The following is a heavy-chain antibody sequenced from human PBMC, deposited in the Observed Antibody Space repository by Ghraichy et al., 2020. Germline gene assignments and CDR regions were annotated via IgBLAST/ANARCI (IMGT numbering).Heavy chain of an antibody. CDR2: IYIDGSST. D-gene: IGHD1-26*01. V-gene: IGHV3-74*01. CDR1: GFTFSSYW. Sequence: GGSLRLSCAASGFTFSSYWMHWVRQAPGKGLVWVSRIYIDGSSTTYADSVKGRFTTSRDNAKNTLYLQMNSLRAEDTAVFYCARGGVGANDAFDIWGQGTMVTVSS. J-gene: IGHJ3*02. CDR3: ARGGVGANDAFDI.